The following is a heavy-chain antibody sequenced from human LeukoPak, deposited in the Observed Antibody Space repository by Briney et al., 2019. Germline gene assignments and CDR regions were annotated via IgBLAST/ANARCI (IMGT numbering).Heavy chain of an antibody. J-gene: IGHJ6*02. CDR2: INAGNGNT. CDR3: ARDLGYYDFWSGYYNHYYYYGMDV. Sequence: ASVKASCKASGYTFTSYAMHWVRQAPGQRLEWMGWINAGNGNTKYSQKFQGRVTITRDTSASTAYMELSSLRSEDTAVYYCARDLGYYDFWSGYYNHYYYYGMDVWDQGTTVTVSS. CDR1: GYTFTSYA. D-gene: IGHD3-3*01. V-gene: IGHV1-3*01.